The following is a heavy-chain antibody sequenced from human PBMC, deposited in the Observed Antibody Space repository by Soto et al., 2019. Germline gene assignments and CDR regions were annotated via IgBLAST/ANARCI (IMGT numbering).Heavy chain of an antibody. CDR3: RKDGDPGYSRSWYPPRNGYYYYGMDV. V-gene: IGHV3-23*01. J-gene: IGHJ6*02. CDR1: GFTFSSYS. D-gene: IGHD6-13*01. Sequence: GGSLRLSGAASGFTFSSYSISWVRQAPWKGLEWVSAISGSGGSTYYADSVKGRFTISRDNSKNTLYLQMNSLRAEDTAVYYCRKDGDPGYSRSWYPPRNGYYYYGMDVLGQRTTLTVSS. CDR2: ISGSGGST.